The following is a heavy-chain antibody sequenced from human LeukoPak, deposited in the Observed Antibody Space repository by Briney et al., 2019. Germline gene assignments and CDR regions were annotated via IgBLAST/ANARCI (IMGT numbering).Heavy chain of an antibody. V-gene: IGHV4-59*08. CDR1: GGSFSGYY. J-gene: IGHJ4*02. D-gene: IGHD4-23*01. CDR3: ARRGGHGGSFDY. CDR2: IYYSGSGST. Sequence: SETLSLTCAVYGGSFSGYYWSWIRQPPGKGLEWIGYIYYSGSGSTNYNPSLKSRVSISVDTSKNYFSLKLSSVTAADTAVYYCARRGGHGGSFDYWGQGTLVTVSS.